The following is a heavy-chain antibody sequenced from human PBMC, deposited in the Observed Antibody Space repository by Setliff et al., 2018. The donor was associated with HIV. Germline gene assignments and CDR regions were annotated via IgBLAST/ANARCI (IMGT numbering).Heavy chain of an antibody. Sequence: SVKVSCKSSGGTSKTFALNWVRQAPGQGLEWMGRITPMFGTSNYAQKFQSRITIVADKLTSTAYMELSSLRSDDTAIYYCARDRGWELSHPPFFDYWGQGTLVTSPQ. D-gene: IGHD1-7*01. CDR2: ITPMFGTS. J-gene: IGHJ4*02. CDR1: GGTSKTFA. V-gene: IGHV1-69*06. CDR3: ARDRGWELSHPPFFDY.